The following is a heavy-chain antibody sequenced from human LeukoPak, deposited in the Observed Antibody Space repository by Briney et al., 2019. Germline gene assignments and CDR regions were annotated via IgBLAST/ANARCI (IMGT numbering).Heavy chain of an antibody. Sequence: SETLSLTCIVSGDSISSLYWSSISSYYWSWIRQPPGKGLEWIGSIYDSGSTYYNPSLESRVNISVDTSKNQFSLKLNSVTAADTAVYYCARDRSDSTTRYLDYWGQGTLVTVSS. J-gene: IGHJ4*02. D-gene: IGHD3-10*01. CDR3: ARDRSDSTTRYLDY. V-gene: IGHV4-31*03. CDR1: GDSISSLYWSSISSYY. CDR2: IYDSGST.